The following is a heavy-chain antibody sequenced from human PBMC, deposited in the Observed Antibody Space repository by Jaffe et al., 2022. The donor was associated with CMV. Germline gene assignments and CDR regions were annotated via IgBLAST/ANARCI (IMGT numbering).Heavy chain of an antibody. J-gene: IGHJ4*02. Sequence: EVQLVESGGGLVQPGRSLRLFCAVSGFTFKDYAMHWVRQAPGKGLEWVSGIDWNTDNIGYADSVKGRFTTYRDSAKKSLYLQMYSLRPEDTAIYYCVKDKLPGGAEHWGQGTLVTVSS. CDR1: GFTFKDYA. D-gene: IGHD2-2*01. V-gene: IGHV3-9*01. CDR3: VKDKLPGGAEH. CDR2: IDWNTDNI.